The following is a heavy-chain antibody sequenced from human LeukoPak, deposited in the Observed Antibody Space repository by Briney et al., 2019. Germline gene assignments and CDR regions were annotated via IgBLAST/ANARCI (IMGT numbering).Heavy chain of an antibody. Sequence: GGSLRLSCAASGFTFNSYCMTWVRPAPGEGLEWVANINQDGNDKVYVDSLKGRFAISRDNAKNSLYLQMNSLRAEDTAVYYCARDPYSRGFGAFDVWGQGTMVTVSS. CDR2: INQDGNDK. CDR1: GFTFNSYC. J-gene: IGHJ3*01. CDR3: ARDPYSRGFGAFDV. V-gene: IGHV3-7*04. D-gene: IGHD6-19*01.